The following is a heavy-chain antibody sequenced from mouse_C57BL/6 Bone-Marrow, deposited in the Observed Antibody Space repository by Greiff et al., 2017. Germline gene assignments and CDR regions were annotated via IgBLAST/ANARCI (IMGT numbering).Heavy chain of an antibody. Sequence: DVKLQESGPVLVKPGPSVTISCKASGFTFTDYYMHWVKQSHGKSLEWIGLVYPYNGGTSYNQTFQGKATLTVDTSSSTAYMELHSLPSEDAAVYYCARELTYDGYPFDYWGQGTTRTVSS. CDR2: VYPYNGGT. J-gene: IGHJ2*01. D-gene: IGHD2-3*01. CDR3: ARELTYDGYPFDY. V-gene: IGHV1-36*01. CDR1: GFTFTDYY.